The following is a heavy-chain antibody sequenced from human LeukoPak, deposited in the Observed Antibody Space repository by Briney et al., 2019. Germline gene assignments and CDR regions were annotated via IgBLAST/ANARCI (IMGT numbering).Heavy chain of an antibody. CDR3: ARGKIVRGGWFDP. Sequence: SETLSLTCAVYGGSFSGYYWSWIRQPPGKGLEGIGEINHSGSTNYNPSLKSRVTISVDTSKNQFSLKLSSVTAADTAVYYCARGKIVRGGWFDPWGQGTLVTVSS. CDR1: GGSFSGYY. CDR2: INHSGST. V-gene: IGHV4-34*01. J-gene: IGHJ5*02. D-gene: IGHD2/OR15-2a*01.